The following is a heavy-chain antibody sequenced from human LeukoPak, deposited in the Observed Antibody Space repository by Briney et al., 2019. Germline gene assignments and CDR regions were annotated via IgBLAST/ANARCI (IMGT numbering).Heavy chain of an antibody. V-gene: IGHV4-39*01. CDR1: GGSISSSSYY. J-gene: IGHJ4*02. CDR3: ARHAVTTFFY. Sequence: PSETLSLTCTVSGGSISSSSYYWGWIRQPPGKGLEWIGSIYYSGSTYYNPSLKSRVTISVDTSKNRFSLKLSSVTAADTAVYYCARHAVTTFFYWGQGTLVTVSS. D-gene: IGHD4-17*01. CDR2: IYYSGST.